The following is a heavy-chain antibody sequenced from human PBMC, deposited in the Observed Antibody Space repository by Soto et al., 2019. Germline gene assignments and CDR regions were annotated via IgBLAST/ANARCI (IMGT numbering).Heavy chain of an antibody. D-gene: IGHD1-26*01. CDR2: INPNSGGT. CDR1: GYTFTGYY. J-gene: IGHJ4*02. Sequence: ASVKVSCKASGYTFTGYYMHWVRQAPGQGLEWMGWINPNSGGTNYAQKFQGWVTMTRDTSISTAYMELSRLRSDDTAVYYCARDYGGGIVGATPSYYFDYWGQGTLVTVSS. CDR3: ARDYGGGIVGATPSYYFDY. V-gene: IGHV1-2*04.